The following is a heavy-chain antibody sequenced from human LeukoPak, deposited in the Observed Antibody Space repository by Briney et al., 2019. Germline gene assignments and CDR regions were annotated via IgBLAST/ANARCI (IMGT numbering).Heavy chain of an antibody. CDR1: GFTFCTYG. CDR3: ANEWLHVSGSYKANN. Sequence: PGGSLRLSCAASGFTFCTYGMHWVRQAPGKGLEWVAFIRSDGSDKYHADSVKGRFTISRDNSKNTLYLQMNSLRTEDTAVYYCANEWLHVSGSYKANNWGQGTLVTVSS. J-gene: IGHJ4*02. CDR2: IRSDGSDK. D-gene: IGHD3-10*01. V-gene: IGHV3-30*02.